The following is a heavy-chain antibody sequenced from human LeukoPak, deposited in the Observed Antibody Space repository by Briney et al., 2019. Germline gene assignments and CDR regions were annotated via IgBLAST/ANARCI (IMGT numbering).Heavy chain of an antibody. J-gene: IGHJ4*02. CDR2: ISGSGGST. V-gene: IGHV3-23*01. CDR3: AKSPMGRGFDY. CDR1: GFAFSSYA. D-gene: IGHD3-10*01. Sequence: GGSLRLSCGASGFAFSSYAMSWVRQAPGKGLEWVSAISGSGGSTYYADSVKGRFTISRDNSKNTLYLQMNSLRAEDTAVYYCAKSPMGRGFDYWGQGTLVTVSS.